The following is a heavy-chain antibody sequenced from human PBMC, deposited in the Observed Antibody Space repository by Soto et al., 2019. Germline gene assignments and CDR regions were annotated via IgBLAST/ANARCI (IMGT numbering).Heavy chain of an antibody. CDR1: GGTFSSYA. Sequence: QVQLVQSGAEVKKPGSSVKVSCKASGGTFSSYAISWVRQAPGQELEWMGGIIPIFGTADYAQKFQGRVTITADESTSTAYMELSSLRSEDTAVYYCASHYDSSGYYYRGLDYWGRGTLVTVSS. CDR2: IIPIFGTA. J-gene: IGHJ4*02. D-gene: IGHD3-22*01. V-gene: IGHV1-69*12. CDR3: ASHYDSSGYYYRGLDY.